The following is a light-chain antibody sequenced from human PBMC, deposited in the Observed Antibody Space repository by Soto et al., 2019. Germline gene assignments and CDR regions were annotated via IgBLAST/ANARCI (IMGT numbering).Light chain of an antibody. V-gene: IGKV3-20*01. CDR1: QSVSSTY. Sequence: EIVLTQSPGTLSLSPGERATLSCRASQSVSSTYLAWYQQKPGQAPRLLIYAASSRAPGIPDRFIGSGSGTVFALTMCRLGPKDFAVYFCQQYDGSPLTFGGGTKVEIK. J-gene: IGKJ4*01. CDR2: AAS. CDR3: QQYDGSPLT.